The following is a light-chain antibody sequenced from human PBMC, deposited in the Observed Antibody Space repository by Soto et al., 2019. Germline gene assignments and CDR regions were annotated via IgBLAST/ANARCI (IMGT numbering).Light chain of an antibody. J-gene: IGKJ3*01. CDR3: QQYGSSPFT. CDR1: QSVTINY. CDR2: GAS. V-gene: IGKV3-20*01. Sequence: IVLTQSPGTLSLSPGERATLSCRASQSVTINYLAWYQQKPGQAPRLLVYGASTRATGIPDRFSGSGSGTDFTLTINRLEPEDFAVYYCQQYGSSPFTFGPGTKVDIK.